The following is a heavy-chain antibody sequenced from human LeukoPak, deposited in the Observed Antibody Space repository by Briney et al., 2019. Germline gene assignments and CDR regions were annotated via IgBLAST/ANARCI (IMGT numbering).Heavy chain of an antibody. CDR2: INHSGST. D-gene: IGHD2-15*01. CDR1: GEYFSGYY. Sequence: PSETLSLTCAVYGEYFSGYYWSWIRQPPGKGLEWIGDINHSGSTNYNPSLKSRVTISVDTSKNQFSLNLNSVTAADTAVYYCARGGGRDFDYWGQGTLVTVSS. CDR3: ARGGGRDFDY. J-gene: IGHJ4*02. V-gene: IGHV4-34*01.